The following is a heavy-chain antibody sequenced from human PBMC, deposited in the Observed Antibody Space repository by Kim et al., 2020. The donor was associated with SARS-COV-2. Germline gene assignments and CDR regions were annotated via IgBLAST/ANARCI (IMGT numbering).Heavy chain of an antibody. J-gene: IGHJ4*02. CDR3: ASLTILGV. V-gene: IGHV3-74*01. CDR2: IKSDGSST. D-gene: IGHD3-9*01. CDR1: GFTFSNYW. Sequence: GGSLRLSCAASGFTFSNYWMHWVRQAPGKGLVWVSRIKSDGSSTSYADSVKGRFTISRDNAKNTLYLQMNSLRAEDTAVYYCASLTILGVGGQGTLVTVSS.